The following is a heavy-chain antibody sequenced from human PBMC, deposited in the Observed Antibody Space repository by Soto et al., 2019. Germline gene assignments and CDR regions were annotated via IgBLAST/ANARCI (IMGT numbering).Heavy chain of an antibody. CDR1: GGSISSSSYY. CDR3: ARLGPNSSGYPTGGVFDY. Sequence: QLQLQESGPGLVKPSETLSLTCTVSGGSISSSSYYWGWIRQPPGKGLEWIGSIYYSGSTYYNPSLTSRVTISVDTSTNQFSLKLSSVTAADTAVYYCARLGPNSSGYPTGGVFDYWGQGTLVTVSS. J-gene: IGHJ4*02. D-gene: IGHD3-22*01. CDR2: IYYSGST. V-gene: IGHV4-39*01.